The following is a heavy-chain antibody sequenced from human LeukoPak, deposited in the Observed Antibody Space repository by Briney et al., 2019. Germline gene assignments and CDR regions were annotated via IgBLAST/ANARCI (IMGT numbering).Heavy chain of an antibody. CDR3: ARDFLRGAPDYFYH. D-gene: IGHD3-10*01. CDR2: IGYDGVNK. J-gene: IGHJ4*02. V-gene: IGHV3-30*04. CDR1: GFTFSSYP. Sequence: GGSLRLSCAASGFTFSSYPMHWVRQAPGKGLECVAVIGYDGVNKFYTDSAEGRFTISRDDSKNILYLQMDSLRAEDTALYYWARDFLRGAPDYFYHWGQGTLVTVSS.